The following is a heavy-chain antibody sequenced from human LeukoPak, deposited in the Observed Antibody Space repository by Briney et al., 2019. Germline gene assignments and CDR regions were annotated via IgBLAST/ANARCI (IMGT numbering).Heavy chain of an antibody. CDR3: ARDSLGPYYYYGMDV. J-gene: IGHJ6*02. D-gene: IGHD1-26*01. CDR1: GFTVSSNY. V-gene: IGHV3-66*01. CDR2: IYSGGST. Sequence: GGSLRLSCAASGFTVSSNYMSWVRQAPGKGLERVSVIYSGGSTYYADSVKGRFTISRDNSKNTLYLQMNSLRAEDTAVYYCARDSLGPYYYYGMDVWGQGTTVTVSS.